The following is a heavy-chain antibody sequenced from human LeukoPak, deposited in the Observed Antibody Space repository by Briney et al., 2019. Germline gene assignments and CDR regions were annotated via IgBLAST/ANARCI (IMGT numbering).Heavy chain of an antibody. CDR2: IYISGGT. Sequence: GGSLRLSCAASGFTFSSYALHWVRQAPGKGLEWVSVIYISGGTYYADSVKGRFTISRDNSKNTLYLQMNSLRAEDTAVYYCARPSGTPSDYDYVWGSYRYTGYFDYWGQGTLVTVSS. J-gene: IGHJ4*02. CDR1: GFTFSSYA. V-gene: IGHV3-66*02. D-gene: IGHD3-16*02. CDR3: ARPSGTPSDYDYVWGSYRYTGYFDY.